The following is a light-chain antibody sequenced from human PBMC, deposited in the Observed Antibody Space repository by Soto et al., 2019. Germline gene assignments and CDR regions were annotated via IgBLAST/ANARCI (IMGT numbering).Light chain of an antibody. CDR3: QQYYNTPPT. J-gene: IGKJ2*01. CDR1: QSVLYSSNNKNY. Sequence: DIVMTQSPDSLAVSLGERATINCKSSQSVLYSSNNKNYLAWYQQKPGQPPKLLIYWASTRESGVPDRFSGSGSGTDVTLTISSLQAEDVAVDYCQQYYNTPPTFGQGTKLEI. V-gene: IGKV4-1*01. CDR2: WAS.